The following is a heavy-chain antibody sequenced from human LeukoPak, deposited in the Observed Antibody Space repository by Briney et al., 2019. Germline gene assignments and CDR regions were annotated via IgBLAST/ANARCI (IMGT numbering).Heavy chain of an antibody. CDR2: INHSGST. J-gene: IGHJ4*02. D-gene: IGHD2-21*02. CDR3: ASSPYCGGDCYSYYFDY. V-gene: IGHV4-34*01. Sequence: SETLSLTWAVYGGSFSGYYWSWIRQPPGKGLEWIGEINHSGSTNYNPSLKSRVTISVDTSKNQFSLKLSSVTAADTAVYYCASSPYCGGDCYSYYFDYWGQGTLVTVSS. CDR1: GGSFSGYY.